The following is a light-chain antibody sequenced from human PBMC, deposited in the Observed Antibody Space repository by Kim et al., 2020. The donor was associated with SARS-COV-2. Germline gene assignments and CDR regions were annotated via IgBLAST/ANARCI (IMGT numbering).Light chain of an antibody. Sequence: QSALTQSASVAGSPGQSITISCTGTSSDVGGHNYVSWYQQLPGKAPKLMIYDVTDRPSGVSDRFSGSKSGNTASLTISGLQAEDEADYYCSSYTSSSTYVSGAGPKVTVL. CDR2: DVT. J-gene: IGLJ1*01. CDR1: SSDVGGHNY. V-gene: IGLV2-14*03. CDR3: SSYTSSSTYV.